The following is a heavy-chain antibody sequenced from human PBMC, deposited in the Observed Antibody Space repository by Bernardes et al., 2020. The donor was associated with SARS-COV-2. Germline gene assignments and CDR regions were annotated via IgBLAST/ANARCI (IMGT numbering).Heavy chain of an antibody. D-gene: IGHD3-16*01. Sequence: SETLSLTCAVYGGSLSGYYWNWIRQPPGKGLEWIGEINYSGSTNYNPSLKSRVTISIDTSKNQLSLKLRSVTAADTAVYYCVRAVWGIWYFDLWGRGTLVTVSS. CDR2: INYSGST. V-gene: IGHV4-34*01. J-gene: IGHJ2*01. CDR1: GGSLSGYY. CDR3: VRAVWGIWYFDL.